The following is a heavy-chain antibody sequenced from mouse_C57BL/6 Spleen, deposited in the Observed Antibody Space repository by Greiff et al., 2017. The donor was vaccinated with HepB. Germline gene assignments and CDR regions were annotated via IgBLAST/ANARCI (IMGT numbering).Heavy chain of an antibody. Sequence: QVQLQQSGPELVKPGASVKISCKASGYAFSSSWMNWVKQRPGKGLEWIGRIYPGDGDTNYNGKFKGKATLTADKSSSTAYMQLSSLTSEDSAVYFCARGRQLVFDYWGQGTTLTVSS. CDR3: ARGRQLVFDY. V-gene: IGHV1-82*01. J-gene: IGHJ2*01. CDR2: IYPGDGDT. CDR1: GYAFSSSW. D-gene: IGHD6-2*01.